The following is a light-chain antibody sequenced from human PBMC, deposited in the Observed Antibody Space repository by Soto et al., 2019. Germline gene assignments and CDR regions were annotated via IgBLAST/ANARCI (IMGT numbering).Light chain of an antibody. V-gene: IGKV3D-15*01. CDR2: GAS. CDR3: QQYNNWPPVT. CDR1: QSVSNN. Sequence: EIVLTQSPATLSLSPWERATLSCRASQSVSNNYLAWYQQKPGQAPRLLIYGASNRATGIPDRFSGSGSGTEFTLTISSLQSEDFAVYYCQQYNNWPPVTFGGGTKVDIK. J-gene: IGKJ4*01.